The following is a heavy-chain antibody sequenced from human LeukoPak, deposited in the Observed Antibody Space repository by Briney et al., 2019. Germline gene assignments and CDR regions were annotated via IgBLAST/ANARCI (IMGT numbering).Heavy chain of an antibody. J-gene: IGHJ5*02. D-gene: IGHD2/OR15-2a*01. Sequence: ASVKVSCKASGYTFIDYYIHWVRQAPGQGLELMGWISPNNGGTNYAQKFQGRVTMTRDTSISTAYMELSRLTSDDTAVYYCARDPKIVHVAVNWFDPWGQGTLVTVSS. CDR1: GYTFIDYY. V-gene: IGHV1-2*02. CDR3: ARDPKIVHVAVNWFDP. CDR2: ISPNNGGT.